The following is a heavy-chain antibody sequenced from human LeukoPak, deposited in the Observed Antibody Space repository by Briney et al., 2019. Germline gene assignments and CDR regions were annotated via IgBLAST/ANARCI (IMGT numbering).Heavy chain of an antibody. J-gene: IGHJ4*02. V-gene: IGHV5-51*01. D-gene: IGHD3-22*01. CDR3: AASQGYYYDSSGLYFDY. CDR1: GYSFTSYW. Sequence: GESLKISCKGSGYSFTSYWIGWVRQMPGKGLEWMGTIYPGDSDTRYSPSFQGQVTISVDKSISTAYLQWSSLKASDTAMYYCAASQGYYYDSSGLYFDYWGQGTLVTVSS. CDR2: IYPGDSDT.